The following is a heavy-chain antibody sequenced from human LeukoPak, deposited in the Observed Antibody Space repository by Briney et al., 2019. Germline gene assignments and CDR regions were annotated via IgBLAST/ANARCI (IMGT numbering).Heavy chain of an antibody. CDR1: GGSISTYY. CDR3: ARGGGYASPIGY. V-gene: IGHV4-59*01. CDR2: IYHGGST. Sequence: SETLSLTCTLSGGSISTYYWSWIRQPPGKGLEWIGYIYHGGSTNYNPSLKSRVTISVDTSKNQFSLKLSSVTAADTAVYYCARGGGYASPIGYWGQGALVTVSS. D-gene: IGHD5-12*01. J-gene: IGHJ4*02.